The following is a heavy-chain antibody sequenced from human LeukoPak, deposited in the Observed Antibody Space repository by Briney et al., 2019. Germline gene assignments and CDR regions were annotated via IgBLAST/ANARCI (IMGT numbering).Heavy chain of an antibody. CDR3: ARDKTASTSWPYYFDD. CDR1: GYTFTSNG. CDR2: ITAYSGST. D-gene: IGHD6-13*01. J-gene: IGHJ4*02. V-gene: IGHV1-18*04. Sequence: ASVKVSCKASGYTFTSNGISGVRQAPGQGLEWMGWITAYSGSTKYAQKLQGRVTMTTDTSTSTAYMELRSLRSDDTAVYYCARDKTASTSWPYYFDDWGQGALVTVSS.